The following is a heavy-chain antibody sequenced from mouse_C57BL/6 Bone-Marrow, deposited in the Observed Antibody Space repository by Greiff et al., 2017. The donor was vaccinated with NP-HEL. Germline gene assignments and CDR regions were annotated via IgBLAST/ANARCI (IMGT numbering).Heavy chain of an antibody. V-gene: IGHV14-4*01. CDR1: GFNIKDDY. Sequence: EVQLQQSGAELVRPGASVKLSCTASGFNIKDDYMHWVKQRPEQGLEWIRWIDPENGDTEYASKFQGKATITADTSSNTAYLQLSSLTSEDTAVYYCTTLITTVVANYFDYWGQGTTLTVSS. D-gene: IGHD1-1*01. CDR3: TTLITTVVANYFDY. CDR2: IDPENGDT. J-gene: IGHJ2*01.